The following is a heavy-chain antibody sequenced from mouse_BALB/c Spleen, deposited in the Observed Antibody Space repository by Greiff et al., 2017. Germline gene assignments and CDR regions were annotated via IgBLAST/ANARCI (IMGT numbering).Heavy chain of an antibody. CDR2: INPSNGRT. J-gene: IGHJ2*01. CDR3: ARAYGYDY. Sequence: QVQLQQSGAELVKPGASVKLSCKASGYTFTSYWMHWVKQRPGQGLEWIGEINPSNGRTNYNEKFKSKATLTVDKSSSTAYMQLSSLTSEDSAVYYCARAYGYDYWGQGTTLTVSS. V-gene: IGHV1S81*02. CDR1: GYTFTSYW. D-gene: IGHD1-2*01.